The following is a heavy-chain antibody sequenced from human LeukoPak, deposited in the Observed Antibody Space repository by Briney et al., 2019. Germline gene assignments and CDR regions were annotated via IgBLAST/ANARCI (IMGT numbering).Heavy chain of an antibody. Sequence: ASVKVSCKTSGYTFTGYYMHWMRQAPGQGLEWMGWINCNNGDTIYAQKFEGRVTVTRDTSISTAYMGLSRLEYDDTAVYYCARNGKIWGQGTLVTVSS. V-gene: IGHV1-2*02. CDR1: GYTFTGYY. J-gene: IGHJ4*02. CDR3: ARNGKI. D-gene: IGHD1-1*01. CDR2: INCNNGDT.